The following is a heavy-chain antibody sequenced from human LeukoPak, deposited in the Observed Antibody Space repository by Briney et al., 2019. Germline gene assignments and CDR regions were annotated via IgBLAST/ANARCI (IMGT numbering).Heavy chain of an antibody. CDR2: ISYTGST. J-gene: IGHJ3*02. D-gene: IGHD6-13*01. CDR1: GGSISNYY. CDR3: ARDSPYSSSWQSDAFDI. Sequence: SETLSLTCTVSGGSISNYYWSWIRQPPGEGLEWIGFISYTGSTNYNPSLKSRVTVVDTSKNQFSLKLSSVTAADTAVYYCARDSPYSSSWQSDAFDIWGQGTMVTVSS. V-gene: IGHV4-59*01.